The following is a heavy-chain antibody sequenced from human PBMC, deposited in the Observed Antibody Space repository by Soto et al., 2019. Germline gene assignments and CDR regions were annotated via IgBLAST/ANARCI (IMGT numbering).Heavy chain of an antibody. CDR2: IYHSGST. J-gene: IGHJ4*02. Sequence: SETLSLTCAVSGGSISSGGYSWSWIRQPPGKGLEWIGYIYHSGSTYYNPSLKSRVTISVDTSKNQFSLKLRSVTAADTAVYYCMLGSGWKDFDYWGQGTLVTVSS. CDR3: MLGSGWKDFDY. CDR1: GGSISSGGYS. V-gene: IGHV4-30-2*01. D-gene: IGHD3-22*01.